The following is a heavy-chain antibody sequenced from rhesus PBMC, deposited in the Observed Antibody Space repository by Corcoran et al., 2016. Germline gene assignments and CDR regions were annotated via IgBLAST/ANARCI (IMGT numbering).Heavy chain of an antibody. CDR1: GYSISSNY. CDR3: ARAADYGLLF. Sequence: QVQLQESGPGLVKPSETLSLTCAVSGYSISSNYWSWIRPPPGKGMEWIGFIYSSTGSNLYNPSLKSRVAISTDTSKNQFSLKVISVTAADTAVYYCARAADYGLLFWGQGVVVTVSS. J-gene: IGHJ6*01. CDR2: IYSSTGSN. V-gene: IGHV4-147*01.